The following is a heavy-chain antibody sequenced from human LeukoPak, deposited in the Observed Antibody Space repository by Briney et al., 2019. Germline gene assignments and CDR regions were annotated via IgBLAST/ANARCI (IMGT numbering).Heavy chain of an antibody. CDR2: ISAYNGNT. CDR1: GYTFTSYG. D-gene: IGHD3-9*01. CDR3: ARGLYDILTGYPNWFDP. J-gene: IGHJ5*02. Sequence: ASVKVSCKASGYTFTSYGISWVRQAPGQGLEWMVWISAYNGNTNYAQKLQGRVTMTTDTSTSTAYMELRSLRSDDTAVYYCARGLYDILTGYPNWFDPWGQGTLVTVSS. V-gene: IGHV1-18*01.